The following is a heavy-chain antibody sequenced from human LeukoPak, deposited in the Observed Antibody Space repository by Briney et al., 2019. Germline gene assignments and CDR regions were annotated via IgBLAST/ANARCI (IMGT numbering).Heavy chain of an antibody. CDR3: ATRSDGYSQFDF. J-gene: IGHJ4*02. V-gene: IGHV5-51*01. D-gene: IGHD5-24*01. CDR2: IYPGDSDT. CDR1: GYNFTSYW. Sequence: GESLKISFKASGYNFTSYWIGWVRPMPGKGLEWMGIIYPGDSDTRYSPSFQGQVTISADKSVSTAYLQWSSLKASDSAIYYCATRSDGYSQFDFWGQGTLVTVSS.